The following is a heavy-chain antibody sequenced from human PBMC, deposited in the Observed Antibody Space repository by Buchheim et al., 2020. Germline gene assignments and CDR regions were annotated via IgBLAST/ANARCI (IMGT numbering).Heavy chain of an antibody. J-gene: IGHJ4*02. D-gene: IGHD2-2*01. Sequence: EVQLLESGGALVQPGGSLRLSCAASGITFSNYDMSWVRQAPGKGLEWVSTISSSGDSAYYADSVKGRFTVSRDNSENTLYLQMTSLRAEDTAIYYCAKDFSYECSSASCPEPFDYWGQGTL. V-gene: IGHV3-23*01. CDR3: AKDFSYECSSASCPEPFDY. CDR2: ISSSGDSA. CDR1: GITFSNYD.